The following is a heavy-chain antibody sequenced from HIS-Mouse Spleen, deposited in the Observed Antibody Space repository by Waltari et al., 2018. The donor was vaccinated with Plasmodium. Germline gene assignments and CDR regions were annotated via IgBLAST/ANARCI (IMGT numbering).Heavy chain of an antibody. Sequence: EVQLVESGGRLVQPGGSLRLPCAASASTFSSYWMSWVGQAPGKGLEWVANIKQDGSEKYYVDSVKGRFTISRDNAKNSLYLQMNSLRAEDTAVYYCASSWYWYFDLWGRGTLVTVSS. CDR2: IKQDGSEK. CDR3: ASSWYWYFDL. CDR1: ASTFSSYW. V-gene: IGHV3-7*01. D-gene: IGHD6-13*01. J-gene: IGHJ2*01.